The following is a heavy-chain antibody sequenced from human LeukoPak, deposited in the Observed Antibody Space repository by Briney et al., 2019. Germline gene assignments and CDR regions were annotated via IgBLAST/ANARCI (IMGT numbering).Heavy chain of an antibody. Sequence: GGSLRLSCAASGFTFSSYSMDWVRQAPGKGLEWVSSISSSSSYIYYADSVKGRFTISRDNAKNSLYLQMNSLRAEDTAVYYCARDLQQLVFDYWGQGTLVTVSS. CDR3: ARDLQQLVFDY. CDR2: ISSSSSYI. D-gene: IGHD6-13*01. V-gene: IGHV3-21*01. CDR1: GFTFSSYS. J-gene: IGHJ4*02.